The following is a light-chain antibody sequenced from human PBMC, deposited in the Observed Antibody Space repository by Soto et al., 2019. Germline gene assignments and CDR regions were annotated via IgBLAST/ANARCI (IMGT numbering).Light chain of an antibody. V-gene: IGKV3-15*01. CDR1: QSVSSN. CDR2: GAS. CDR3: HQNNKWPQP. Sequence: EIVMTQSPATLSVSPGEIATLSCRASQSVSSNLAWYQQRRCQDPRLLIYGASPRATGNPTRFSGMGSGKEFTLTISCLQSEDSVVYYCHQNNKWPQPFGQGTNLDIK. J-gene: IGKJ2*01.